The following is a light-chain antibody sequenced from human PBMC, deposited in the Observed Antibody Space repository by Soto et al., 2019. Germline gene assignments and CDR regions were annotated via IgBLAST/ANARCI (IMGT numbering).Light chain of an antibody. Sequence: QSVLTQPPSASETPGQRVTMSCSGSSSNIGSNTVNWYQQLPGTAPKLLIYSDNQRPSGVPDRFSGSKSGTSASLAISGLQSEDEADYYCQVWDSSSDHLVVFGGGTKLTVL. CDR1: SSNIGSNT. CDR3: QVWDSSSDHLVV. CDR2: SDN. J-gene: IGLJ2*01. V-gene: IGLV1-44*01.